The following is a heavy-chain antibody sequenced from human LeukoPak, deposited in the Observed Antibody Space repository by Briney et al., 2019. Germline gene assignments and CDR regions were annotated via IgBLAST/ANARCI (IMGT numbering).Heavy chain of an antibody. CDR2: INPDGNKK. V-gene: IGHV3-7*01. Sequence: GGSPRLSCAVSGLTFSSSWMDWVRQAPGKGLEWVASINPDGNKKYSADSVKGRFTISRDNAENSLYLQMNSLRVEDTAFYYCTRDLAYSRLDYWGQGMLATVSS. CDR3: TRDLAYSRLDY. J-gene: IGHJ4*02. D-gene: IGHD5-18*01. CDR1: GLTFSSSW.